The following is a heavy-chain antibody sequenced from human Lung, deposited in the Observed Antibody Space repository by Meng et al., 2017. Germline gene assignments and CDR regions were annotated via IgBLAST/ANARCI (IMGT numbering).Heavy chain of an antibody. J-gene: IGHJ6*02. CDR1: GGSISTFF. Sequence: GSLRLSCTVSGGSISTFFWNWIRHSPQKGLEWIGYVYYTGSSKYSPSLESRLTLSVDTTKNELSLRLNSVTAADTAIYYCARGFRGSTSFQYGLDVWGQGTTVTVSS. D-gene: IGHD2-2*01. CDR2: VYYTGSS. V-gene: IGHV4-59*01. CDR3: ARGFRGSTSFQYGLDV.